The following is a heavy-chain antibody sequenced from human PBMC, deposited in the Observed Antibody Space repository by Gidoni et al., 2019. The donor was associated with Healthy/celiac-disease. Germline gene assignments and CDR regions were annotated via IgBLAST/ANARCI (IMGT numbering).Heavy chain of an antibody. Sequence: VPLLESGGGLVQPGGSLRLSCAASGSTFRSYAMSWVRQAPGKGRAWVSAISGSGGSTYYAEAVKGRFTIYRDNSKKTLYLQMNRLRAEDTAVYYCAKDRDYGDPFDYWGQGTLVTVSS. J-gene: IGHJ4*02. CDR3: AKDRDYGDPFDY. CDR2: ISGSGGST. D-gene: IGHD4-17*01. V-gene: IGHV3-23*01. CDR1: GSTFRSYA.